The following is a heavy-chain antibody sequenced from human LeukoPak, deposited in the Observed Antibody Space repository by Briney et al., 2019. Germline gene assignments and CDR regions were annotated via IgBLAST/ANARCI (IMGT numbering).Heavy chain of an antibody. D-gene: IGHD3-22*01. J-gene: IGHJ6*03. Sequence: SVMISCKASGGTFSTHSISWVRQAPGQGLEWLGGIIPMFASATYPQKFQGRVTITADESMRTAYMELTSLQSEDTAVYYCASLNVKDYHDNSGDFYYYMDVWGKGTAVTVSS. CDR3: ASLNVKDYHDNSGDFYYYMDV. CDR1: GGTFSTHS. CDR2: IIPMFASA. V-gene: IGHV1-69*13.